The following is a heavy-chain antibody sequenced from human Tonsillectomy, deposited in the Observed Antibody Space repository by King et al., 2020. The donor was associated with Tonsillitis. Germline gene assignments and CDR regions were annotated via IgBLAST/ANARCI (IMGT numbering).Heavy chain of an antibody. J-gene: IGHJ4*02. CDR1: GVTFSSYG. D-gene: IGHD6-19*01. V-gene: IGHV3-30*18. CDR2: ISSDGSKK. CDR3: AKARQWLVHFDY. Sequence: VQLVESGGGVVQPGRSLRLSCAASGVTFSSYGIHWVRQAPGKGLEGVAVISSDGSKKYYADSVRGRFTISRDNSKNTLYLQMNSLRADDTAVYYCAKARQWLVHFDYWGQGTLVTVSS.